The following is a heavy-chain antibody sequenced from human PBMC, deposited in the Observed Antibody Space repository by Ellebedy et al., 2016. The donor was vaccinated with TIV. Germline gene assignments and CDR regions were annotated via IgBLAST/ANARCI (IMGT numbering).Heavy chain of an antibody. J-gene: IGHJ4*02. D-gene: IGHD6-13*01. CDR1: GFTFSNYG. V-gene: IGHV3-21*01. CDR2: ISGTSWTI. Sequence: GESLKISCAASGFTFSNYGMHWVRQAPGKGLEWVSSISGTSWTIYYADSVKGRFTISRDNAKNSLYLQMNSLRVEDTAVYHCVGGLAAGYWGQGTLVTVSS. CDR3: VGGLAAGY.